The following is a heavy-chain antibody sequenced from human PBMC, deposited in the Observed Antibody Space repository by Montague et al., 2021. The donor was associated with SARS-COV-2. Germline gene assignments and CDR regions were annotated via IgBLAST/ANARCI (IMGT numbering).Heavy chain of an antibody. Sequence: SETLSLTCTVSGGSISSSSYYWGWIRQPPGKRLEWIGSIHYSGSTYYNPSLKSRVTISVDTSKNQFSMMLSSVTAADTAVYYCVEIVGAADYWGQGTLVTVSS. V-gene: IGHV4-39*01. CDR3: VEIVGAADY. CDR2: IHYSGST. J-gene: IGHJ4*02. CDR1: GGSISSSSYY. D-gene: IGHD1-26*01.